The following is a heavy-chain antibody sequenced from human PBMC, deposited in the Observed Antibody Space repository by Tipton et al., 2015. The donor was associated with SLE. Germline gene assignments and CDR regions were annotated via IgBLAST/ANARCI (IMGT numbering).Heavy chain of an antibody. J-gene: IGHJ3*02. D-gene: IGHD4-11*01. CDR1: GFTFSSYA. Sequence: SLRLSCAASGFTFSSYAMHWVRQAPGKGLEWVAVISYDGSNKYYADSVKGRFTISRDNSKNTLYLQMNSLRAEDTAVYYCARGRVYSNIPWAFDIWGQGTMVTVSS. CDR2: ISYDGSNK. V-gene: IGHV3-30*14. CDR3: ARGRVYSNIPWAFDI.